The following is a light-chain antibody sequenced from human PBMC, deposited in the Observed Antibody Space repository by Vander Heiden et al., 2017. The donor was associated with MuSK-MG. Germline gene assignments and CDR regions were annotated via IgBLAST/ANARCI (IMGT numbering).Light chain of an antibody. J-gene: IGKJ1*01. CDR2: GAY. Sequence: AIQMTQFPPSLSASVGDRVTITCRSSQYIRNDVGWYQQKPGKAPKLLIYGAYRLQSGVPSRFSGSRSGTDFTLTISSLKPEDSATYYCLQDYDYPWTFGRGTKVEVK. CDR1: QYIRND. V-gene: IGKV1-6*02. CDR3: LQDYDYPWT.